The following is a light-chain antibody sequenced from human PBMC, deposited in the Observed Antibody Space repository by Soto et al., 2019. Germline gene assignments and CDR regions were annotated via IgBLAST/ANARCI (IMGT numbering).Light chain of an antibody. CDR3: VSYTSRSTYV. CDR1: SNDIGGYIW. V-gene: IGLV2-14*01. J-gene: IGLJ1*01. CDR2: DVY. Sequence: QSALTQATSVSGSPGQSISISCTGTSNDIGGYIWVSWYQHHPGKAPKLVIYDVYQRPSGVSSRFSGSKSGNTAFLTISGLQTEDEADYYCVSYTSRSTYVFGSGTKVTVL.